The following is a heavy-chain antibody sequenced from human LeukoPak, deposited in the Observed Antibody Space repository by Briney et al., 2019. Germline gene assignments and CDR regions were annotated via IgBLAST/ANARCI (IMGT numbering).Heavy chain of an antibody. CDR1: GGSISSGDYY. J-gene: IGHJ5*02. CDR2: IYYSGST. Sequence: SETLSLTCTVSGGSISSGDYYWSWIRQPPGKGLEWIGYIYYSGSTYYNPSLKSRVTISVDTSKNQFSLKLSSVTAADTAAYYCARGITMVRGARYNWFDPWGQGTPVTVSS. CDR3: ARGITMVRGARYNWFDP. D-gene: IGHD3-10*01. V-gene: IGHV4-30-4*08.